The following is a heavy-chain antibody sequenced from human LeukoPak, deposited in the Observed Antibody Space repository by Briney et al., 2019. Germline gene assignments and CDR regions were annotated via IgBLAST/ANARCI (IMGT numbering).Heavy chain of an antibody. CDR1: GGSISDYY. D-gene: IGHD6-19*01. J-gene: IGHJ4*01. V-gene: IGHV4-59*08. Sequence: SETLSLTCSVSGGSISDYYWSWIRLSPGTGLEWIGYMDYSGSAAYHPSLRGRVTISIDTSKKQFSLEVTSVTAADTAVYFCARRKRGSGGPFDSWGHGTLVTVSS. CDR2: MDYSGSA. CDR3: ARRKRGSGGPFDS.